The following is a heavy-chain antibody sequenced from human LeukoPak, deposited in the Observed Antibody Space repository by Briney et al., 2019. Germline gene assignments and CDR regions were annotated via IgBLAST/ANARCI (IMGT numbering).Heavy chain of an antibody. CDR2: IYYSGST. Sequence: PSETLSLTCTVSGGSISSYYWSWTRQPPGKGLEWIGYIYYSGSTNYSPSLKSRVIISVDTSKNQFSLKLSSVTAADTAVYYCARAPPVVVVAATPTSYWYFDLWGRGTLVTVSS. J-gene: IGHJ2*01. D-gene: IGHD2-15*01. CDR3: ARAPPVVVVAATPTSYWYFDL. CDR1: GGSISSYY. V-gene: IGHV4-59*01.